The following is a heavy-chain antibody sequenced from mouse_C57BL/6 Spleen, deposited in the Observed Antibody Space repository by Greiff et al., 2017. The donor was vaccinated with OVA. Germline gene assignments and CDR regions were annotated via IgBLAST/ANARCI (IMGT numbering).Heavy chain of an antibody. V-gene: IGHV1-15*01. D-gene: IGHD3-2*02. CDR3: TRSRQLRSYYAMDY. CDR1: GYTFTDYE. Sequence: VKLMESGAELVRPGASVTLSCKASGYTFTDYEMHWVKQTPVHGLEWIGAIDPETGGTAYNQKFKGKAILTADKSSSTAYMELRSLTSEDSAVYYCTRSRQLRSYYAMDYWGQGTSVTVSS. CDR2: IDPETGGT. J-gene: IGHJ4*01.